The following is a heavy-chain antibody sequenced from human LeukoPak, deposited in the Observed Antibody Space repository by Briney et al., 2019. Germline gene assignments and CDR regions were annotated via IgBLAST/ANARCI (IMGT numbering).Heavy chain of an antibody. CDR3: AKDCSVLLWFGETIYDY. Sequence: GGSLRLSCAASGFTFSSYAMSWVRQAPGKGLEWVSAISGSGGSTYYADSVKGRFTISRDNSKNTLYLQMNSLRAEDTAVYYCAKDCSVLLWFGETIYDYWGQGTLVTVSS. D-gene: IGHD3-10*01. J-gene: IGHJ4*02. CDR2: ISGSGGST. CDR1: GFTFSSYA. V-gene: IGHV3-23*01.